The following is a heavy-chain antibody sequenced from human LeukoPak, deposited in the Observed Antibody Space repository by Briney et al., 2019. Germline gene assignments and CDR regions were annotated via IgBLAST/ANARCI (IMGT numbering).Heavy chain of an antibody. CDR3: ARGYCSGSSCYSGFYFDY. D-gene: IGHD2-15*01. V-gene: IGHV3-9*01. Sequence: GGSLRLSCAASGFTFDDYAMHWVRQAPGKGLEWVSGISWNSGSIGYADSVKGRFTISRDNAKNSLYLQMNSLRAEDTAVYYCARGYCSGSSCYSGFYFDYWGQGALVTVSS. CDR1: GFTFDDYA. CDR2: ISWNSGSI. J-gene: IGHJ4*02.